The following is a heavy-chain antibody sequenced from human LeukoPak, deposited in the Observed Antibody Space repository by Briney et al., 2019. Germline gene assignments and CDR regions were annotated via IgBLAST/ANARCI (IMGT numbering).Heavy chain of an antibody. CDR2: IYPHDSDT. D-gene: IGHD3-10*01. V-gene: IGHV5-51*01. J-gene: IGHJ4*02. CDR1: GYNFSSFW. CDR3: ARHSGSGSYRSAFGS. Sequence: GDSLKISCNGSGYNFSSFWIGWVRQMPRKGLEWMGIIYPHDSDTRYSPSLQGQVTISADKSISTAYLQWSSLKASDTAVYYCARHSGSGSYRSAFGSWGQGTLVTVSS.